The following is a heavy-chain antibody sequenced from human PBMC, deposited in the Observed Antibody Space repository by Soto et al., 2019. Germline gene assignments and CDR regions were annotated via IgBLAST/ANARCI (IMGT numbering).Heavy chain of an antibody. J-gene: IGHJ4*02. CDR1: GGTFSSYA. CDR2: IIPIFGTA. V-gene: IGHV1-69*13. CDR3: AREYSSGWYFGY. Sequence: SVKVSFKASGGTFSSYAISWVRQAPGQGLEWMGGIIPIFGTANYAQKFQGRVTITADESTSTAYMELSSLRSEDTAVYYCAREYSSGWYFGYWGQGTLVTVSS. D-gene: IGHD6-19*01.